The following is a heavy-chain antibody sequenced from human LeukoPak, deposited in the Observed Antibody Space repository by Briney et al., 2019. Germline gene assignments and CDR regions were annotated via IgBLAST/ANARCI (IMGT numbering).Heavy chain of an antibody. CDR3: ASGKEVTMVRGALNWFDP. Sequence: PSQTLSLTCTVSGGSISSSSYYWGWIRQPPGRGLEWIGSIYYSGSAYYNPSLKSRVTISVDTSKNQFSLKLSSVTAADTAVYYCASGKEVTMVRGALNWFDPWGQGTLVTVSS. V-gene: IGHV4-39*01. CDR2: IYYSGSA. J-gene: IGHJ5*02. D-gene: IGHD3-10*01. CDR1: GGSISSSSYY.